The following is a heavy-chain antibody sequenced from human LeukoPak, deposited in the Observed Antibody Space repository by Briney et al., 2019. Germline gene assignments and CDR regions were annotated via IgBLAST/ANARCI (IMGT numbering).Heavy chain of an antibody. J-gene: IGHJ4*02. V-gene: IGHV4-59*01. CDR3: ARGIESYGDYGY. D-gene: IGHD4-17*01. Sequence: PSETLSLTCTVSGGSISGSYWSWIRQPPGKGLEWIAYMYNSGSTNYNPSLKSRVTISIDTSKNQFSLRLSSLTAADTAIYYCARGIESYGDYGYWGQGILVTVSS. CDR1: GGSISGSY. CDR2: MYNSGST.